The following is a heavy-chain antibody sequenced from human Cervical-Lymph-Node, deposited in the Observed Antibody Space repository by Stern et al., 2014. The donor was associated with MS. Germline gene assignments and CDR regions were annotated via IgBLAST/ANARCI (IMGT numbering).Heavy chain of an antibody. D-gene: IGHD1-26*01. Sequence: VQLVESGGGVVQPGRSLRLSCAASGFTFSSYGMHWVRQAPGKGLEWVAVISYDGSNKYYADSVKGRFTISRDNSKNTLYLQMNSLRAEDTAVYYCAKDQIRWELFSFDYWGQGTLVTVSS. J-gene: IGHJ4*02. V-gene: IGHV3-30*18. CDR2: ISYDGSNK. CDR3: AKDQIRWELFSFDY. CDR1: GFTFSSYG.